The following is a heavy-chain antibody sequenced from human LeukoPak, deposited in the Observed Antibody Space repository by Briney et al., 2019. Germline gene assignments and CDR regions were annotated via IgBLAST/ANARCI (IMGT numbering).Heavy chain of an antibody. D-gene: IGHD6-13*01. CDR1: GGSISSYY. CDR2: IYYSGST. J-gene: IGHJ6*03. Sequence: PETLSLTCTVSGGSISSYYWSWIRQPPGKGLEWIGYIYYSGSTNYNPSLKSRVTISVDTSKNQFSLKLSSVTAADTAVYYCARRSVAAAANYYYYYMDVWGKGTTVTVSS. V-gene: IGHV4-59*01. CDR3: ARRSVAAAANYYYYYMDV.